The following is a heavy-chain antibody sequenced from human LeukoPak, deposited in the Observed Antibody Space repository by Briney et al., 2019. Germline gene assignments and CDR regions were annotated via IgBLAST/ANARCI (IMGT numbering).Heavy chain of an antibody. D-gene: IGHD6-13*01. J-gene: IGHJ4*02. CDR3: AKEITEGIFDY. V-gene: IGHV3-30*18. CDR1: GFTFSSYG. CDR2: ISYDGSNK. Sequence: PGGSLRLSCAASGFTFSSYGMHGVRQAPGKGLEWVAVISYDGSNKYYADSVKGRFTISRDNSKNTLYLQMNSLRAEDTAVYYCAKEITEGIFDYWGQGTLVTVSS.